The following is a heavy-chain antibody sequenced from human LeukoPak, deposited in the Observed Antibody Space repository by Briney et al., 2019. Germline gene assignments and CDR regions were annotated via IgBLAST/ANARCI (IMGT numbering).Heavy chain of an antibody. CDR1: GFTFDDYA. V-gene: IGHV3-9*01. Sequence: PGGSLRLSCAASGFTFDDYAMHWVRQAPGKGLEWVSGISWNSGSIGYADSVKGRFTISRDNAKNFLYLQMNSLRAEDTALYYCAKGYSYYYDSSGYFDYWGQGTLVTVSS. J-gene: IGHJ4*02. CDR3: AKGYSYYYDSSGYFDY. CDR2: ISWNSGSI. D-gene: IGHD3-22*01.